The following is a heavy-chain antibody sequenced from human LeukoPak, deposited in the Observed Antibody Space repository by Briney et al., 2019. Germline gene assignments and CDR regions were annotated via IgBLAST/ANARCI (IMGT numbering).Heavy chain of an antibody. CDR2: ISYDGSNK. D-gene: IGHD6-13*01. Sequence: PGGSLRLSCAASGFTFSRYAMHWVRQAPGNGLEWVAVISYDGSNKYYADSVKGRFTISRDNSKNTLYLQMNSLRAEDTAVYYCARDSSSSWGSYYFDYWGQGTLVTVSS. J-gene: IGHJ4*02. CDR1: GFTFSRYA. CDR3: ARDSSSSWGSYYFDY. V-gene: IGHV3-30-3*01.